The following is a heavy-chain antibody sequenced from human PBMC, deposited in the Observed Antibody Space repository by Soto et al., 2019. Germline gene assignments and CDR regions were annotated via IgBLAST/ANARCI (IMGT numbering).Heavy chain of an antibody. CDR2: IWYDGSNK. Sequence: QVQLVASGGGVVQPGRSLRLSCAASGFSFSTYGMHWVRQAPGKGLEWVAVIWYDGSNKYYADSVKGRFSISRDNSKNRLYLELNSLSAEEEAVYYCARDHSDTRDYPAYWGQGTLVTVSS. CDR1: GFSFSTYG. V-gene: IGHV3-33*01. J-gene: IGHJ4*02. D-gene: IGHD3-22*01. CDR3: ARDHSDTRDYPAY.